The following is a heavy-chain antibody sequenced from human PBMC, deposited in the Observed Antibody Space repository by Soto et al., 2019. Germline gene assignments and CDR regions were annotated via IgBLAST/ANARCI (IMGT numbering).Heavy chain of an antibody. CDR1: ADSIISYF. CDR3: ARMNQLAPKRNAFDI. V-gene: IGHV4-59*01. D-gene: IGHD1-1*01. J-gene: IGHJ3*02. CDR2: IHYSGTA. Sequence: QVQLQESGPGLVKPSETLSLTCTVSADSIISYFWTWIRQPPGKGLEWIGYIHYSGTANYNPSLKSRVTMSVDTSKKQFSPNLGSVTAADTAVYYCARMNQLAPKRNAFDIWGQGTLVTVSS.